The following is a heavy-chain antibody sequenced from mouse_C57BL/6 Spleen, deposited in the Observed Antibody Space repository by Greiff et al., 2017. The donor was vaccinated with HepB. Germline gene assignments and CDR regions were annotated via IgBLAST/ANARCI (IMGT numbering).Heavy chain of an antibody. D-gene: IGHD2-13*01. J-gene: IGHJ4*01. CDR2: IRNKANGYTT. CDR1: GFTFTDYY. V-gene: IGHV7-3*01. CDR3: ASDGDYGYAMDY. Sequence: EVKLVESGGGLVQPGGSLSLSCAASGFTFTDYYMSWVRQPPGKALEWLGFIRNKANGYTTEYSASVKGRFTISRDNSQGILYLQMDALRAKDSAAYYCASDGDYGYAMDYWGQGTSVTVSS.